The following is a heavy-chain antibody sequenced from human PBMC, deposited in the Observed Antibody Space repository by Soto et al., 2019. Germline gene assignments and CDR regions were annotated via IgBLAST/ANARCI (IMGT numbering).Heavy chain of an antibody. J-gene: IGHJ4*02. D-gene: IGHD3-22*01. CDR3: ARGITTWPPFDY. V-gene: IGHV1-69*13. CDR1: GGTFSSYA. Sequence: SVKVSCKAPGGTFSSYAISWVRQGPGQGLEWMGGIIPIFGTANYAQKFQGRVTITADESTSTAYMELSSLRSEDTAVYCCARGITTWPPFDYWGQGTLVTVSS. CDR2: IIPIFGTA.